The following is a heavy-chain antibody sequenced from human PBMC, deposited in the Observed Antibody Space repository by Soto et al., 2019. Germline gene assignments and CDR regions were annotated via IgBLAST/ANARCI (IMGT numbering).Heavy chain of an antibody. V-gene: IGHV1-18*04. Sequence: KVYWNTFASPLPPSGISWVRHAPGQGLEWVGWISAYNGNTNYAQKFQGRVTMTTDTSTSTAYMELRSLRSDDTAMYYCARGLELFYWG. CDR3: ARGLELFY. D-gene: IGHD1-7*01. CDR2: ISAYNGNT. J-gene: IGHJ4*01. CDR1: ASPLPPSG.